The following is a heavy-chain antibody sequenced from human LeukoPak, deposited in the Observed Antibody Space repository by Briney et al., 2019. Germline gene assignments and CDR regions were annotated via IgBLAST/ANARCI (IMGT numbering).Heavy chain of an antibody. CDR2: MNPNSGNT. V-gene: IGHV1-8*01. CDR1: GYTFTSYD. CDR3: ARAHSLLWFRGRMYYFDY. J-gene: IGHJ4*02. D-gene: IGHD3-10*01. Sequence: ASVKVSCKASGYTFTSYDINWVRQATGQGLEWMGWMNPNSGNTGYAQKFQGRVTMTRNTSTSTAYMELSSLRSEDTAVYYCARAHSLLWFRGRMYYFDYWGQGTLVTVSS.